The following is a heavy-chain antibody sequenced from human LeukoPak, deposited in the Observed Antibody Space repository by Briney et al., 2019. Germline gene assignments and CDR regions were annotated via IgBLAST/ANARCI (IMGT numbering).Heavy chain of an antibody. CDR1: EFSVGSNY. V-gene: IGHV3-20*04. Sequence: PGGSLRLSCAASEFSVGSNYMTWVRQAPGKGLEWVSGINWNGGSTGYADSVKGRFTISRDNAKNSLYLQMNSLRAEDTALYYCARSKRRYYYMDVWGKGTTVTVSS. J-gene: IGHJ6*03. CDR3: ARSKRRYYYMDV. CDR2: INWNGGST.